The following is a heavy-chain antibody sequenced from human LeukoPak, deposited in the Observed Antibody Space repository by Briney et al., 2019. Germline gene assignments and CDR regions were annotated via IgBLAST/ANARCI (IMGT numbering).Heavy chain of an antibody. Sequence: GGSLRLSCAASGFTFSSYEMNWVRQAPGKGLEWVSYISSSGSTIYYADSVKGRFTISRDNAKNSLYLQMNSLRAEDTAVYYCAREVDFGGSYYLNWFDPWGQGTLVTVSS. D-gene: IGHD1-26*01. CDR2: ISSSGSTI. J-gene: IGHJ5*02. V-gene: IGHV3-48*03. CDR1: GFTFSSYE. CDR3: AREVDFGGSYYLNWFDP.